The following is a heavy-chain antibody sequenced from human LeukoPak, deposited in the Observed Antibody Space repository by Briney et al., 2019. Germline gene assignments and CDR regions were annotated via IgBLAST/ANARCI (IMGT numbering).Heavy chain of an antibody. J-gene: IGHJ4*02. CDR1: GFTFSSYA. D-gene: IGHD2-15*01. V-gene: IGHV3-23*01. Sequence: PGGSLRLSCAASGFTFSSYAMSWVRQAPGKGLEWVSALSGSGGYTYYGDSVKGRFTISRDNSKNTVFLQMNSLRAEDTAVYYCARDYCSGGSCYLFDYWGRGPLVTVSS. CDR2: LSGSGGYT. CDR3: ARDYCSGGSCYLFDY.